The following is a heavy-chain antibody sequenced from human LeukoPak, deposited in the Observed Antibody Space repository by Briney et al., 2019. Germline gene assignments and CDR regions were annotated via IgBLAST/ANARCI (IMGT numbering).Heavy chain of an antibody. V-gene: IGHV3-33*01. Sequence: PGRSLRLSCAASGFTFSSYGMHWVRQAPGKGLEWVAVIWYDGSNKYYADSVKGRFTISRDNSKNTLYLQMNSLRAEDTAAYYCARDKNEEWLRLFDYWGQGTLVTVSS. CDR1: GFTFSSYG. D-gene: IGHD5-12*01. J-gene: IGHJ4*02. CDR2: IWYDGSNK. CDR3: ARDKNEEWLRLFDY.